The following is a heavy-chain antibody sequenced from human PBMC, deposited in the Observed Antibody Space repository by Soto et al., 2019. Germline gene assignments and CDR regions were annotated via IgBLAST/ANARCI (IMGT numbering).Heavy chain of an antibody. V-gene: IGHV3-73*01. Sequence: EEQVVESGGGLVQPGGSLKLSCEGSGFSFSDYAIHWVRQASGKGLEWVGRIKNRANNYATASAASLKGRFTVSRDDSTNTAYLQMNSLETDDTAVYYCTRLSEGAYYHYGMNVWGQGTTVTVSS. D-gene: IGHD1-26*01. CDR3: TRLSEGAYYHYGMNV. CDR2: IKNRANNYAT. CDR1: GFSFSDYA. J-gene: IGHJ6*02.